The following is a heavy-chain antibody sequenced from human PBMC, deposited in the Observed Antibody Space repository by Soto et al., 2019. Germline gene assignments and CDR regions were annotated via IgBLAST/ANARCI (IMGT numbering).Heavy chain of an antibody. CDR1: GFTFRIFA. D-gene: IGHD3-3*01. Sequence: EVQLLESGGGLVQPGGSLRLSCAASGFTFRIFAMSWVRQAPGKGLEWVSSLSAGGGGTDYAESVKGRFSISRDNSKNMLYLQMNSLRVEDTAIYYCATEGDLPLEFPSAYWGQGILVTVSS. V-gene: IGHV3-23*01. J-gene: IGHJ4*02. CDR3: ATEGDLPLEFPSAY. CDR2: LSAGGGGT.